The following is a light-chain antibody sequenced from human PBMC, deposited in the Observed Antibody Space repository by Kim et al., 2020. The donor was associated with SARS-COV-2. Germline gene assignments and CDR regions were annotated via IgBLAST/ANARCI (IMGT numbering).Light chain of an antibody. CDR1: HSIGSSY. CDR3: HQYLGTPRT. Sequence: SPGDRATLSCRASHSIGSSYLAWYQQKPGQAPRLVIYSTSNRATGIPDRFSGSGSGTDFTLTINRLEPEDFAVYYCHQYLGTPRTFGQGTKVDIK. J-gene: IGKJ1*01. V-gene: IGKV3-20*01. CDR2: STS.